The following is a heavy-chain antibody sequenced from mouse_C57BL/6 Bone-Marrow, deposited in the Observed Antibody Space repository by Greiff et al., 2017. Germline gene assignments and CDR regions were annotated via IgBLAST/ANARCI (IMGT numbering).Heavy chain of an antibody. J-gene: IGHJ4*01. CDR2: IYPRSGNT. CDR1: GYTFTSYG. D-gene: IGHD1-1*01. Sequence: QVQLKESGAELARPGASVKLSCKASGYTFTSYGISWVKQRTGQGLEWIGEIYPRSGNTYYNEKFKGKATLTADKSSSTAYMELRSLTSEDSAVYFCARGYYYGSGDYWGQGTSVTVSS. CDR3: ARGYYYGSGDY. V-gene: IGHV1-81*01.